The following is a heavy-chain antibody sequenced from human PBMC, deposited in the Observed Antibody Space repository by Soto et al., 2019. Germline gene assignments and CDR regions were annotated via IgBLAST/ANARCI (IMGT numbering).Heavy chain of an antibody. Sequence: EVQLVESGGGLVKPGGSLRLSCAASGFTFSSYSMNWVRQAPGKGLEWVSSISSSSSYIYYADSVKGRFTISRDNAKNALDLQMNSLRAEDTAVYYCAREGDYYDSSGYSQWGQGTLVTVSS. V-gene: IGHV3-21*01. D-gene: IGHD3-22*01. J-gene: IGHJ4*02. CDR2: ISSSSSYI. CDR3: AREGDYYDSSGYSQ. CDR1: GFTFSSYS.